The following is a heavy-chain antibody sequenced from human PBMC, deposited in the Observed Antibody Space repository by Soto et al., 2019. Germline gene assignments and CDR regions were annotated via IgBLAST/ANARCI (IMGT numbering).Heavy chain of an antibody. CDR1: GYTFTSYY. CDR3: ARGEDIAAAGTPSFDY. V-gene: IGHV1-46*01. J-gene: IGHJ4*02. CDR2: INPSGGST. D-gene: IGHD6-13*01. Sequence: ASVKVSCKASGYTFTSYYMHWVRQAPGQGPEWMGIINPSGGSTSYAQKFQGRVTMTRDTSTSTVYMELSSLRSEDTAVYYCARGEDIAAAGTPSFDYWGQGTLVTVSS.